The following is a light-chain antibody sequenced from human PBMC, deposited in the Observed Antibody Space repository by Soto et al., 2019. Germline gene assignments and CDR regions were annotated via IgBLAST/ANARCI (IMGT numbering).Light chain of an antibody. V-gene: IGLV2-8*01. Sequence: QSVLTQPPSASGSPGQAVTIACVGTRSDVGGYNYVSWYQQHPGKAPKRIIYEVTKRPSGVPDRFSASKSGNTASLTVSGLQAEDEADYYCCSYTGNNTRVFGGGTKLTVL. CDR2: EVT. J-gene: IGLJ3*02. CDR1: RSDVGGYNY. CDR3: CSYTGNNTRV.